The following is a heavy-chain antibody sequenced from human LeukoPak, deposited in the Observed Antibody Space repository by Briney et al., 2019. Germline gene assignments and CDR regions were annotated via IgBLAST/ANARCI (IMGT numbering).Heavy chain of an antibody. D-gene: IGHD6-13*01. V-gene: IGHV3-7*01. CDR1: GFTFSSYW. CDR2: IKQDGREK. CDR3: ARGKGIAAAGPLFFDY. J-gene: IGHJ4*02. Sequence: GGSLRLSCAASGFTFSSYWMSWVRQAPGKGLEWVANIKQDGREKYYVDSVKGRFTISRDNAKNSLYLQMNSLRAEDTAVYYCARGKGIAAAGPLFFDYWGQGTLVTVSS.